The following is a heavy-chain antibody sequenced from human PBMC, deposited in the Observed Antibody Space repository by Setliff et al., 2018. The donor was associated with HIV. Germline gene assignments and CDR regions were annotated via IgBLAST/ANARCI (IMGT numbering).Heavy chain of an antibody. J-gene: IGHJ2*01. V-gene: IGHV4-59*11. CDR3: ARDRLDYYDSSGYLDWYFDL. CDR1: GASIRGHY. Sequence: TLSLTCSVSGASIRGHYWSWIRQSPGKGLEWIGNIYYSGSTNYNPSLKSRVTISVDTSKNQFSLKLRSVTAADTAVYYCARDRLDYYDSSGYLDWYFDLWGRGTLVTVSS. D-gene: IGHD3-22*01. CDR2: IYYSGST.